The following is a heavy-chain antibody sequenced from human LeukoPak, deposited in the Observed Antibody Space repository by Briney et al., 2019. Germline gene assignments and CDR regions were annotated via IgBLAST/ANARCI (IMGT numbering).Heavy chain of an antibody. Sequence: GGSLRLSCAASGFTVGDNYMTWVRQAPGKGLEWVSTIYLGSQGFYADSVKGRFTISRDNSKNTLYLQMNSLRAEDTAVYYCARGWGQLWSDYYGMDVWGQGTTVTVSS. CDR1: GFTVGDNY. D-gene: IGHD5-18*01. CDR3: ARGWGQLWSDYYGMDV. J-gene: IGHJ6*02. CDR2: IYLGSQG. V-gene: IGHV3-53*05.